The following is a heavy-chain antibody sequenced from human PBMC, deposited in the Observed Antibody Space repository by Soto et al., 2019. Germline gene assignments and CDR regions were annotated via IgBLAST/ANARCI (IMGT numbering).Heavy chain of an antibody. V-gene: IGHV3-23*01. D-gene: IGHD2-2*01. Sequence: SLRHRCTAAAVIPRPGANSGFRLLLEKILEWVASISDTAHRIFHADSVKGRFSISKDNSKNTLLLQMNSLRVEDTAVYYCAKSGQSSWANMDVWGQGTTVTVSS. CDR2: ISDTAHRI. CDR1: AVIPRPGA. J-gene: IGHJ6*02. CDR3: AKSGQSSWANMDV.